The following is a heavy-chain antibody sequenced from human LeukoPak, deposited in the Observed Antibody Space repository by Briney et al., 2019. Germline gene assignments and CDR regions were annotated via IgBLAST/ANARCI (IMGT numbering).Heavy chain of an antibody. V-gene: IGHV3-53*01. J-gene: IGHJ4*02. CDR3: ARAGYSYGQFDY. CDR2: IYSGGST. D-gene: IGHD5-18*01. Sequence: GGSLRLSCAASGFTVSSNYMSWVRQAPGKGLEWVSVIYSGGSTYYADSVKGRFTISRDNSKNTLCLQMNSLRAEDTAVYYCARAGYSYGQFDYWGQGTLVTVSS. CDR1: GFTVSSNY.